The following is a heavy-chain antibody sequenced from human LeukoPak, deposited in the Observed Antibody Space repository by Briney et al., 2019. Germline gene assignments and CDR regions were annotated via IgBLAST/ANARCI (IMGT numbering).Heavy chain of an antibody. Sequence: QPGGSLRLSCAASGFTVSSSYMSWVRQAPGEGLEWVSIISSAGTTYYADSVKGRFTISRDNSKNTVYLQVNSLRDEDTAVYYCARDLEAANTYYFDYWGQGTMVTVSS. D-gene: IGHD6-13*01. CDR2: ISSAGTT. CDR1: GFTVSSSY. CDR3: ARDLEAANTYYFDY. J-gene: IGHJ4*02. V-gene: IGHV3-66*01.